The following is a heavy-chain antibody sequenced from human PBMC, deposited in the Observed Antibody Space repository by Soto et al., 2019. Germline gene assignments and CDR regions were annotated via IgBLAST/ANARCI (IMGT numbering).Heavy chain of an antibody. CDR2: IYWDDDK. CDR1: GFSLSTSGVG. J-gene: IGHJ4*02. Sequence: QITLKESGPTLVKPTQTLTLTCTFSGFSLSTSGVGVGWIRQPPGKALEWLALIYWDDDKRYSPSLRSRLTITKDTSKNQVVLTMTNMDPVDTATYYCAHRPSYCSGGSCYSGFDYWGQGTLLTVSS. CDR3: AHRPSYCSGGSCYSGFDY. V-gene: IGHV2-5*02. D-gene: IGHD2-15*01.